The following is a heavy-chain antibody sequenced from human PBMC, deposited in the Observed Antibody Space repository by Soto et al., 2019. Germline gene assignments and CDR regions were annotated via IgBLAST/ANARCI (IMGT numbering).Heavy chain of an antibody. D-gene: IGHD6-19*01. CDR3: AKGAVAGFGWFDP. CDR1: GYTFTSYY. J-gene: IGHJ5*02. V-gene: IGHV1-46*01. Sequence: ASVKVSCKASGYTFTSYYMHWVRQAPGQGLEWMGIINPSGGSTSYAQKFQGRFTISRDNSKNTLYLQMNSLRAEDTVVYYCAKGAVAGFGWFDPWGQGTLVTVSS. CDR2: INPSGGST.